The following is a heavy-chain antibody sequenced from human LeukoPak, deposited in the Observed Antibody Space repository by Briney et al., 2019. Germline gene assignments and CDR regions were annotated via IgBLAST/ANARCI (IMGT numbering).Heavy chain of an antibody. D-gene: IGHD1-26*01. CDR1: GFTFSSYE. J-gene: IGHJ4*02. V-gene: IGHV3-48*03. CDR2: ISSGGSTI. Sequence: GGSLRLSCAASGFTFSSYEMNWVRQAPGKGLEWVSYISSGGSTICYTDSVKGRFTISRDNAKNSLYLQMNSLRAEDTAVYYCARALIVGATKGFDFWGQGTLVTVSS. CDR3: ARALIVGATKGFDF.